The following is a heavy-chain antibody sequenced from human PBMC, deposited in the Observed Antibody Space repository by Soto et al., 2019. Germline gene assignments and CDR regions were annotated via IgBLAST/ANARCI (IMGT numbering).Heavy chain of an antibody. CDR2: INHSGST. CDR3: AYLGYCSGGSCYSGAFDI. J-gene: IGHJ3*02. Sequence: SETLSLTCAVYGGSFSGYYWSWIRQPPGKGLEWIGEINHSGSTNYNPSLKSRVTISVDTSKNQFSLKLSSVTAADTAVYYCAYLGYCSGGSCYSGAFDIWGQGTMVPVSS. D-gene: IGHD2-15*01. CDR1: GGSFSGYY. V-gene: IGHV4-34*01.